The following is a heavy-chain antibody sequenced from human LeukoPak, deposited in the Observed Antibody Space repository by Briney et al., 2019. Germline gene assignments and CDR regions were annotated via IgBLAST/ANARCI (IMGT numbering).Heavy chain of an antibody. J-gene: IGHJ5*02. Sequence: ASVKVSCKASGYTLTDYYMHWLRQAPGQGLEWMGWINPNNGGTNYAQKFQGRVTMTRDTSIRTAYMEQTSLRSDDTAVYYCAKFQDTWFDPWGQGTLVTVSS. V-gene: IGHV1-2*02. CDR1: GYTLTDYY. CDR2: INPNNGGT. CDR3: AKFQDTWFDP.